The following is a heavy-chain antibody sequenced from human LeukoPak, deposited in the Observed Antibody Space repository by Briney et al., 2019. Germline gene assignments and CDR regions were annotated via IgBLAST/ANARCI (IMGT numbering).Heavy chain of an antibody. V-gene: IGHV1-18*01. D-gene: IGHD5-12*01. CDR1: GYTFTSYG. CDR2: ISAYNGNT. CDR3: ARGIRRGYSGPMYYFDY. J-gene: IGHJ4*02. Sequence: ASVKVSCKASGYTFTSYGLSWVRQAPGQGLEWMGWISAYNGNTNYAQKLQGRVTMTTDTSTSTAYMELRSLRSDDTAVYYCARGIRRGYSGPMYYFDYWGQGTLVTVSS.